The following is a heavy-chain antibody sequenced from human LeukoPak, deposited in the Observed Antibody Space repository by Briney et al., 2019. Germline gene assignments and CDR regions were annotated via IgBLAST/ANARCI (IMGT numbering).Heavy chain of an antibody. Sequence: SETLSLTCTVSGGSISSYYWSWIRQPPGKGLEWIGYIYYSGSTNYNPSLKSRVTISVDTSKNQFSLKLSSVTAADTAVYYCARGSSRWQWLVPDHDAFDIWGQGAMVTVSS. CDR1: GGSISSYY. CDR3: ARGSSRWQWLVPDHDAFDI. V-gene: IGHV4-59*01. CDR2: IYYSGST. J-gene: IGHJ3*02. D-gene: IGHD6-19*01.